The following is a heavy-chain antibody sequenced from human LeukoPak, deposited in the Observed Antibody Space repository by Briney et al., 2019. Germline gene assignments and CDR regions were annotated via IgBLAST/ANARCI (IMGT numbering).Heavy chain of an antibody. CDR3: ARAQLGDTYYYDSSGYYFDY. V-gene: IGHV4-4*07. CDR2: IYTSGST. Sequence: SETLSLTCTVSGGSISSYYWSWIRQPAGKGLEWIGRIYTSGSTNYNPSLKSRVTMSVDTSKNQFSLKLSSVTAADAAVYYCARAQLGDTYYYDSSGYYFDYWGQGTLVTVSS. J-gene: IGHJ4*02. CDR1: GGSISSYY. D-gene: IGHD3-22*01.